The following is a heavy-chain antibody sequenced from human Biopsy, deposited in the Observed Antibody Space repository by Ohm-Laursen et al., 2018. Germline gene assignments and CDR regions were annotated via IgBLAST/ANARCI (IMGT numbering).Heavy chain of an antibody. V-gene: IGHV4-59*08. CDR2: VYYSGST. CDR3: GRREVVITHDAFDT. CDR1: GGSISSYY. Sequence: TLSLTCTVSGGSISSYYWTWIRQPPVKGLEWIGDVYYSGSTNRNPSLKSRVTILVDTSKNQFSLKLNSVTAADTAVYYCGRREVVITHDAFDTWGQGTMVTVSS. J-gene: IGHJ3*02. D-gene: IGHD3-22*01.